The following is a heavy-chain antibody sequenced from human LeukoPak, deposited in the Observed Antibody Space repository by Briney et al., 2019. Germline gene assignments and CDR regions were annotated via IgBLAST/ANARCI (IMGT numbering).Heavy chain of an antibody. V-gene: IGHV4-31*03. J-gene: IGHJ5*02. D-gene: IGHD1-1*01. CDR1: HGSIRSGGYY. CDR2: IYHTGST. Sequence: SETLSLTCTVSHGSIRSGGYYWSWLRQHPEKGLEWIGHIYHTGSTHYNASLKSRFTMSVDTSRNQFSLRLDSVTVADTAVYYCARGGVVTTTPRFDPWGQGTLVIVSS. CDR3: ARGGVVTTTPRFDP.